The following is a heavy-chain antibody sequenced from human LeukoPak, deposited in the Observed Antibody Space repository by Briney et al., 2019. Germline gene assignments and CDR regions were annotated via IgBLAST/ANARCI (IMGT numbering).Heavy chain of an antibody. CDR3: ARLIEYSSSSLVPDYYYYGMDV. CDR1: GFSFTDYP. V-gene: IGHV3-66*01. CDR2: IYSGGST. Sequence: GGSLRLSCATSGFSFTDYPMNWVRQAPGKGLEWVSVIYSGGSTYYADSVKGIFTISRDNSKNTLYLQMNSLRAEDTAAYYCARLIEYSSSSLVPDYYYYGMDVWGQGTTVTVSS. J-gene: IGHJ6*02. D-gene: IGHD6-6*01.